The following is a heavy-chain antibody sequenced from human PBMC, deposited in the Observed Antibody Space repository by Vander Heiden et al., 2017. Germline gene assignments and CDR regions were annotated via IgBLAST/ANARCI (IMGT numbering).Heavy chain of an antibody. D-gene: IGHD3-22*01. CDR1: GGAMGNYY. Sequence: QVQLQESGPGLVRPSETLCLTCAVSGGAMGNYYWTWLRQPAGKALEWLGRIYTGGSTNYNPSLKSGVTMSVATSKNQFSLKLTSVTAADTAVYYCVGNYYDSRGYYFIDSWGQGTLVTVS. J-gene: IGHJ4*02. V-gene: IGHV4-4*07. CDR3: VGNYYDSRGYYFIDS. CDR2: IYTGGST.